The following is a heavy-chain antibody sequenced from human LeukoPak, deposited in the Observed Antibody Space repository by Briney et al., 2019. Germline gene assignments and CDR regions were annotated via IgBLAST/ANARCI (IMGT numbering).Heavy chain of an antibody. D-gene: IGHD1-1*01. V-gene: IGHV4-59*01. J-gene: IGHJ4*02. CDR1: GGAISSYY. Sequence: SETLSLTCTVSGGAISSYYWSWIRQPPGKGLEWIGYIHYSGCTNYNPSLKSRVTISVDTSRNHFSLKLSSVTAADTAVYYCARGIDNMDYWGQGTLVTVSS. CDR3: ARGIDNMDY. CDR2: IHYSGCT.